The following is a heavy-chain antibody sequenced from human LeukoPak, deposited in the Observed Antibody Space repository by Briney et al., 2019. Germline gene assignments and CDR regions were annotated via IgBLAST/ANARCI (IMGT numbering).Heavy chain of an antibody. CDR3: ARPRLKRSLAMGYFDY. CDR1: GGSMSSSSYY. J-gene: IGHJ4*02. Sequence: SETLSLTCTVSGGSMSSSSYYWGWIRQAPGKGLEWIGSIYYSGTTYHNPSLKSRVTISVDTSKNQFSLKLSSVTAADTAVYYCARPRLKRSLAMGYFDYWGQGTLVTVSS. D-gene: IGHD5-18*01. V-gene: IGHV4-39*07. CDR2: IYYSGTT.